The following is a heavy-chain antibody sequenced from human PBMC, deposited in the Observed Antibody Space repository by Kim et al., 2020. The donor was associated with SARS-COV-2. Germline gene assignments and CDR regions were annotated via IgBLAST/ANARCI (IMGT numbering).Heavy chain of an antibody. CDR3: ARGPNYSPFDY. CDR2: ISGSGTTI. V-gene: IGHV3-48*03. D-gene: IGHD4-4*01. CDR1: GFTFSSYE. Sequence: GGSLRLSCAASGFTFSSYEMNWVRQAPGKGLEWVSYISGSGTTIYYADSVGGRFTISRDNDKNSLYLQMNSLRAEDTAVYYCARGPNYSPFDYWGQGTLV. J-gene: IGHJ4*02.